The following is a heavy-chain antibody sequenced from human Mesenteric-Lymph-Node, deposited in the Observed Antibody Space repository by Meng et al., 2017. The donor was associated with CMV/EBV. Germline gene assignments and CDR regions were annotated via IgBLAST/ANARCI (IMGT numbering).Heavy chain of an antibody. J-gene: IGHJ5*02. CDR2: IIPILGIA. CDR3: AGGIAAAGSRWFDP. Sequence: QVQLVQSGAEVKKPGSSVKVSCKATGGTFSSYTISWVRQAPGQGLEWMGRIIPILGIANYAQKFQGRVTITADKSTSTAYMGLSSLRSEETAVYYCAGGIAAAGSRWFDPWGQGTLVTVSS. V-gene: IGHV1-69*02. D-gene: IGHD6-13*01. CDR1: GGTFSSYT.